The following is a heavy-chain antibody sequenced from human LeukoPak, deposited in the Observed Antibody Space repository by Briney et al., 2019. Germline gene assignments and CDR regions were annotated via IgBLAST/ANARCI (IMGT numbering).Heavy chain of an antibody. V-gene: IGHV4-59*01. J-gene: IGHJ4*02. CDR2: VYFSGST. CDR1: GGSMSSYY. D-gene: IGHD2-15*01. CDR3: AGIVAALGGADYFDY. Sequence: PSETLSLTCTVCGGSMSSYYWSWIRQPPGKGLEWIGYVYFSGSTNYNPSLRSRVTISVDTSKNHFSLKLTSVTAADTAVYYCAGIVAALGGADYFDYWGQGALVTVSS.